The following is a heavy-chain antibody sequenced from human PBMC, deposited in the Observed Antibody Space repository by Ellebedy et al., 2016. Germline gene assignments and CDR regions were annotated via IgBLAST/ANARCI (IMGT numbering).Heavy chain of an antibody. CDR1: GFTFSNYW. CDR2: IKEDGSEK. V-gene: IGHV3-7*01. Sequence: GESLKISCAASGFTFSNYWMNWVRQAPGKGLEWVANIKEDGSEKYYVDSVKGRFTISRDNAKNSLYLQMNSLIAEDTAVYYCARDLMASNWFDPWGQGTLVTVSS. CDR3: ARDLMASNWFDP. J-gene: IGHJ5*02. D-gene: IGHD3-10*01.